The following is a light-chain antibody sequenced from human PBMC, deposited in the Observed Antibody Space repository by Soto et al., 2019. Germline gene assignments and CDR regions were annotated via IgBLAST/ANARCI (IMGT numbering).Light chain of an antibody. CDR1: NSNIGAGYE. J-gene: IGLJ2*01. V-gene: IGLV1-40*01. Sequence: QLVLTQPPSVSGAPGQRVTISCTGSNSNIGAGYEVHWYQHLPGKAPKLLIYANTNRPSGVPDRFSTSRSGTSASLDISGLQAADEADYYCQSYDRSLSGFVIFGGGTQLTVL. CDR2: ANT. CDR3: QSYDRSLSGFVI.